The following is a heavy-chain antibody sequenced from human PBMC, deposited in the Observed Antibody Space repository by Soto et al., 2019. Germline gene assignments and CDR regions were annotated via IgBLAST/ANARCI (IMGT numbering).Heavy chain of an antibody. CDR1: GDTFTSYT. CDR3: ATGLVPRFFES. D-gene: IGHD6-6*01. J-gene: IGHJ4*02. CDR2: IIPSLNMA. V-gene: IGHV1-69*02. Sequence: QVQLVQSGAEVRKPGSSVRVSCRTSGDTFTSYTINWVRQAPGQGLEWMGRIIPSLNMANYAQKFQGSVTFNEDKSTSTAYMDLSSLRSEDTDVYFCATGLVPRFFESWGQGTPVTVSS.